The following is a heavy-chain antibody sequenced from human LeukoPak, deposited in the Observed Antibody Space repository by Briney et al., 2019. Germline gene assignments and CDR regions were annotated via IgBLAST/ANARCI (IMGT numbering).Heavy chain of an antibody. D-gene: IGHD3-22*01. J-gene: IGHJ1*01. CDR1: GFTFSTYS. Sequence: GGSLRLSCAASGFTFSTYSMNWVRQAPGKGLEWVSSISSSSTYIYYADSVKGRFTISRDNAKNSLSLQMNSLRAEDTAVYYCARDLVGYYDSSGYVQHWGQGTLVTVSS. CDR3: ARDLVGYYDSSGYVQH. V-gene: IGHV3-21*01. CDR2: ISSSSTYI.